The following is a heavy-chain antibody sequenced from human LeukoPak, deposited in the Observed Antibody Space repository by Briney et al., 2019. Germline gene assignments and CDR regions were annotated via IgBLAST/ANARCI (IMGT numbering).Heavy chain of an antibody. D-gene: IGHD3-10*01. J-gene: IGHJ3*02. CDR3: ARVAFGYAFDI. Sequence: GGSLRLSCAASGFTFSSYSMNWVRQAPGKGLEWVSSISSSSSYIYYADSVKGRFTISRDNAKNSLYLQMNSLRAEDTAVYYCARVAFGYAFDIWGQGTMVTASS. V-gene: IGHV3-21*01. CDR1: GFTFSSYS. CDR2: ISSSSSYI.